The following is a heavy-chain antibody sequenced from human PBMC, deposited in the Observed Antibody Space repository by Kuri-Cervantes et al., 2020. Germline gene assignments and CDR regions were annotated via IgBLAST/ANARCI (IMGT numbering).Heavy chain of an antibody. V-gene: IGHV3-30*19. J-gene: IGHJ5*02. CDR3: ARDLAVAGTIWFDP. Sequence: GESLKISCAAPGFTFSSYGMHWVRQAPGKGLEWVAVISYDGSNKYYADSVKGRFTISRDNSKNTLYLQMNSLRAEDTAAYYCARDLAVAGTIWFDPRGQGTLVTVSS. CDR2: ISYDGSNK. CDR1: GFTFSSYG. D-gene: IGHD6-19*01.